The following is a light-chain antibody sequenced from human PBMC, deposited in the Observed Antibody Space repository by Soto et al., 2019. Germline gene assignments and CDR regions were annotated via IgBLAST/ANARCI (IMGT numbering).Light chain of an antibody. CDR3: FSSSTKISRHV. CDR1: NIGSKS. CDR2: NYR. V-gene: IGLV3-21*02. J-gene: IGLJ1*01. Sequence: SYELTQPPAVSVAPGQTARITCGGDNIGSKSVHWYQQKPGQAPVLVVYNYRDRPSGIPERFSGSKSGDTASLIISGLQAEDEADYYCFSSSTKISRHVLGTGTKLTVL.